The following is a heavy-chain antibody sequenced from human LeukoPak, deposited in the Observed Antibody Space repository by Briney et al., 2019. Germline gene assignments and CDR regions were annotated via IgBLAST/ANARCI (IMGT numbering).Heavy chain of an antibody. CDR2: ISSSSSYI. CDR1: GFTFSSYS. D-gene: IGHD6-19*01. V-gene: IGHV3-21*01. J-gene: IGHJ4*02. CDR3: ARDSGYSSGWYYFDY. Sequence: GGSLRLSCAASGFTFSSYSMNWVRQAPGKGLEWVPSISSSSSYIYYADSVKGRFTISRDNAKNSLYLQMNSLRAEDTAVYYCARDSGYSSGWYYFDYWGQGTLVTVSS.